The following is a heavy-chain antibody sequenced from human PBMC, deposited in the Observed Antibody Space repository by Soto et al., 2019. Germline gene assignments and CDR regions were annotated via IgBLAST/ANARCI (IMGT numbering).Heavy chain of an antibody. CDR1: GYTFTGYA. CDR3: ARIWNGMDV. Sequence: ASVKLACKASGYTFTGYAMHWVRQAPGQRPEWMGWINAGNGNTKYSQKFQGRVTITRDTSASTAYMELSSLRSEDTAVYYCARIWNGMDVWGQRTTVTVSS. CDR2: INAGNGNT. V-gene: IGHV1-3*01. J-gene: IGHJ6*02. D-gene: IGHD3-10*01.